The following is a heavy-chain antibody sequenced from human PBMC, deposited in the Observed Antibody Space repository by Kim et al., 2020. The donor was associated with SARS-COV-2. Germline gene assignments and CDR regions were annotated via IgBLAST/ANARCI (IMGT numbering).Heavy chain of an antibody. CDR1: GFTFRSYA. J-gene: IGHJ4*02. Sequence: GGSLRLSCAASGFTFRSYAVSWVRQVAGKGLEWVSSIDGSGGTIYYADSVKGRFTISRDNSKNTLYLQMNSLRAEDTAMYYCAKTFPFADRALFDYWGQG. CDR2: IDGSGGTI. CDR3: AKTFPFADRALFDY. V-gene: IGHV3-23*01. D-gene: IGHD3-10*01.